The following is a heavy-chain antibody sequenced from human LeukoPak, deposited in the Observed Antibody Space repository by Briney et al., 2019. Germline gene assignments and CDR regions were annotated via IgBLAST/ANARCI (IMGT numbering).Heavy chain of an antibody. D-gene: IGHD1-14*01. CDR3: ATEGLTGNFDY. J-gene: IGHJ4*02. CDR2: IYYSGST. CDR1: GGSISSGDYY. V-gene: IGHV4-30-4*01. Sequence: PSQTLSLTCTVSGGSISSGDYYWSWIRQPPGKGLEWIGYIYYSGSTYYNPSLKSRVTISVDTSKNQFSLKLSSVTAADMAVYYCATEGLTGNFDYWGQGTLVTVSS.